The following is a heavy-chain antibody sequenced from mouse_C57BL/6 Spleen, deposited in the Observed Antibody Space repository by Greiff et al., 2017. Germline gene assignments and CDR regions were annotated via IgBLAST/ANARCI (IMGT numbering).Heavy chain of an antibody. D-gene: IGHD2-3*01. CDR1: GYTFTSYW. V-gene: IGHV1-55*01. J-gene: IGHJ2*01. CDR3: AREFDDSYNFDY. CDR2: IYPGSGST. Sequence: QVQLQQPGAELVKPGASVKMSCKASGYTFTSYWITWVKQRPGQGLEWIGDIYPGSGSTNYNEKFKSKATLTVDTSSSTAYMQLSSLTSEDSAVYYCAREFDDSYNFDYWGQGTTLTVSS.